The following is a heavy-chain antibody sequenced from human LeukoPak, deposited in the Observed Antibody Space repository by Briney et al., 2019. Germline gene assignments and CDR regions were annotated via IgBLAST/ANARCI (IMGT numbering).Heavy chain of an antibody. CDR3: AREEVTSLAFDY. J-gene: IGHJ4*02. CDR1: GGTFSSYA. V-gene: IGHV1-69*13. D-gene: IGHD2-21*02. CDR2: IIPIFGTA. Sequence: GASVTVSCKASGGTFSSYAISWVRQAPGQGLEWMGGIIPIFGTANYAQKFQGRVTITADESTSTAYMELSSLRSEDTAVYYCAREEVTSLAFDYWGQGALVTVSP.